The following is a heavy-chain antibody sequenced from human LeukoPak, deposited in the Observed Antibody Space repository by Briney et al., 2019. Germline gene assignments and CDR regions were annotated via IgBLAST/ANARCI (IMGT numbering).Heavy chain of an antibody. Sequence: PSQTLSLTCTVSGASITSYHWSWSPQPPGKALEWTGYLLIIARTLHSPSLKSRVTMSVVSPKNQFSLKLASVTVADTAIYYCVRLNKEGGSHLDFDSWGQGILVTVSS. CDR1: GASITSYH. J-gene: IGHJ4*02. CDR3: VRLNKEGGSHLDFDS. D-gene: IGHD5-12*01. CDR2: LLIIART. V-gene: IGHV4-59*08.